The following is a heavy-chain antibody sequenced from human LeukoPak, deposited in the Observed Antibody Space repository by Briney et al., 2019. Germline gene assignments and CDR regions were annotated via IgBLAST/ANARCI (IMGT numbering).Heavy chain of an antibody. V-gene: IGHV4-59*01. CDR3: ARDGPTESY. J-gene: IGHJ4*02. D-gene: IGHD5-24*01. CDR2: IYYSGST. Sequence: PSETLSLACTVSGGSISSYYWSWIRQPPGKGLEWIGYIYYSGSTNYNPSLKSRVTISVDTSKNQFSLKLSSVTAADTAVYYCARDGPTESYWGQGTLATVSS. CDR1: GGSISSYY.